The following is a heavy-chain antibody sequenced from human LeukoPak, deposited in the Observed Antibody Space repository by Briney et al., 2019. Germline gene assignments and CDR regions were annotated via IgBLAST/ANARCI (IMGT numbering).Heavy chain of an antibody. Sequence: SETLSLTCTVSGYSISSTYYGAWIRQPPGKGLEWIATISHSGSTYCTPSLKSRLTISLDTSTNHFSLRLSSVTAADTAVYYCARVNAPVATFDYWGQGTLVTVSS. D-gene: IGHD1-1*01. CDR3: ARVNAPVATFDY. V-gene: IGHV4-38-2*02. CDR1: GYSISSTYY. CDR2: ISHSGST. J-gene: IGHJ4*02.